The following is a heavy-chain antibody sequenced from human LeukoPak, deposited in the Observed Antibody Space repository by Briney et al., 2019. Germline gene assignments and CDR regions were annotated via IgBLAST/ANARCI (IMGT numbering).Heavy chain of an antibody. D-gene: IGHD5-12*01. CDR2: IYTSGTT. V-gene: IGHV4-4*07. CDR1: DGSINSYY. J-gene: IGHJ4*02. CDR3: ARVRGPGPNIVATKAIYYFDY. Sequence: SETLSLTCTVSDGSINSYYWSWIRQPAGKGLEWIGHIYTSGTTNYNPSLKSRVTISVDTSKNQFSLKLGSVTAADTAVYYCARVRGPGPNIVATKAIYYFDYWGQGTLVAVSS.